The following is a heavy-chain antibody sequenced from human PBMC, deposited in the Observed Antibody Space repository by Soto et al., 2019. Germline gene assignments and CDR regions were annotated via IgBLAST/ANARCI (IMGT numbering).Heavy chain of an antibody. CDR2: TYFRSKWNY. D-gene: IGHD6-6*01. V-gene: IGHV6-1*01. J-gene: IGHJ6*02. CDR3: VHQPLANLALYGMDV. Sequence: PSQTLSLTCAISGDSVSANNAAWNWIRQSPSRGLEWLGRTYFRSKWNYDYAESVKSRLTITPDTTNNQISLQLNSVIPEDAAVYYCVHQPLANLALYGMDVWGQGTTVSASS. CDR1: GDSVSANNAA.